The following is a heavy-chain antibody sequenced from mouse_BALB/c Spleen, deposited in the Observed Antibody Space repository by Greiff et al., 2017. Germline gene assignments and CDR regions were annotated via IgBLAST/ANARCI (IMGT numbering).Heavy chain of an antibody. CDR3: ARIAWVYGSSYWYFDV. CDR1: GFSLSTSGMG. J-gene: IGHJ1*01. V-gene: IGHV8-8*01. D-gene: IGHD1-1*01. Sequence: QVTLNESGPGILQPSQTLSLTCSFSGFSLSTSGMGVGWIRQPSGKGLEWLAHIWWDDDKRYNPALKSRLTISKDTSSNQVFLKIASVDTADTATYYCARIAWVYGSSYWYFDVWGAGTTVTVSS. CDR2: IWWDDDK.